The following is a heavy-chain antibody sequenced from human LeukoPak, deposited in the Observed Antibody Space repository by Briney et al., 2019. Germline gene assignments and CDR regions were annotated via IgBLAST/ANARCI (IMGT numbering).Heavy chain of an antibody. Sequence: SVKVSCKASGGTFISYAISWVRQAPGQGLEWMGGIIPIFGTADYAQKFQGRVTITADESTSIAYMELSSLRSEDTAVYYCARGIVVVPAASGEVYYYYGMDVWGQGTTVTVSS. D-gene: IGHD2-2*01. J-gene: IGHJ6*02. CDR3: ARGIVVVPAASGEVYYYYGMDV. CDR1: GGTFISYA. V-gene: IGHV1-69*13. CDR2: IIPIFGTA.